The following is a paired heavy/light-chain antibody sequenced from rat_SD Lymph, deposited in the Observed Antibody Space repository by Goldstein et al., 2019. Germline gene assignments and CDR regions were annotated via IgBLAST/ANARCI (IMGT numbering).Light chain of an antibody. CDR1: KSLLHSNGKTY. J-gene: IGKJ2-1*01. Sequence: DIVMTQGALPNPVPSGESASITCQSSKSLLHSNGKTYLNWYLQRPGQSPQLLIYWMSTRASGVSDRFSGSGSGTDFTLKISSVEAEDVGVYYCQQFLEYPRTFGAGTKLELK. CDR3: QQFLEYPRT. CDR2: WMS. V-gene: IGKV2S6*01.
Heavy chain of an antibody. D-gene: IGHD5-1*01. Sequence: EVQLVESGGGLVQPGRSLKLSCLASGFTFSNYGMNWIRQAPGKGLEWVASISSSSSYIYYADTVKGRFTISRDNAKNTLYLQMTSLRSEDTALYYCARRDWELGFAYWGQGTLVTVSS. V-gene: IGHV5-34*01. CDR2: ISSSSSYI. CDR3: ARRDWELGFAY. J-gene: IGHJ3*01. CDR1: GFTFSNYG.